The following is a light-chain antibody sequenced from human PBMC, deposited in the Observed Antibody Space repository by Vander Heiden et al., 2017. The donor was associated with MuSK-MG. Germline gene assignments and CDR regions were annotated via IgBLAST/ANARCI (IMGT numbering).Light chain of an antibody. Sequence: SSELTQHPAVSVALGQTARITCQGDSLRSYYASWYQQKPGQAPVLVIYGKNNRPSGIPDRFSGSSSGNTASLTITGAQAEDEADYYCNSRDSSGNHHYVFGTGTKVTVL. J-gene: IGLJ1*01. CDR3: NSRDSSGNHHYV. V-gene: IGLV3-19*01. CDR2: GKN. CDR1: SLRSYY.